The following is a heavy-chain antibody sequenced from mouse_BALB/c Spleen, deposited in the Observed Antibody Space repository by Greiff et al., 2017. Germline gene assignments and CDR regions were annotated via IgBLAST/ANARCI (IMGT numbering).Heavy chain of an antibody. J-gene: IGHJ3*01. V-gene: IGHV1S126*01. CDR1: GYSFTSYW. D-gene: IGHD1-1*01. CDR3: ARSDIYYYGTSFAY. Sequence: QVQLKQSGPQLVRPGASVKISCKASGYSFTSYWMHWVKQRPGQGLEWIGMIDPSDSETRLNQKFKDKATLTVDKSSSTAYMQLSSPTSEDSAVYYCARSDIYYYGTSFAYWGQGTLVTVSA. CDR2: IDPSDSET.